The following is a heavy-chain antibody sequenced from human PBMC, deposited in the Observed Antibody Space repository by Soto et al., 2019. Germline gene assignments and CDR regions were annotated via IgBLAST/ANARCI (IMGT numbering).Heavy chain of an antibody. V-gene: IGHV1-69*01. J-gene: IGHJ6*02. CDR3: ARVEWELQSRNYGMDV. D-gene: IGHD1-26*01. Sequence: QVQLVQSGAEVKKPWSSVKVSCKASGGTFSSYAISWVRQAPGQGLEWMGGIIPIFGTANYAQKFQGRVTITADESTSTAYMELSSLRSEDTAVYYCARVEWELQSRNYGMDVWGQGTTVTGSS. CDR1: GGTFSSYA. CDR2: IIPIFGTA.